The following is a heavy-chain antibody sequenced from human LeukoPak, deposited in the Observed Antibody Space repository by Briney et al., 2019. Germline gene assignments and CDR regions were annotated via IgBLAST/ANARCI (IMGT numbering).Heavy chain of an antibody. Sequence: GSLRLSCAASGFTFSSYAMHWVRQPPGKGLEWIGEINHSGSTNYNPSLKSRVTISVDTSKNQFSLKLSSVTAADTAVYYCAREDGSYSLWGQGALVTVSS. V-gene: IGHV4-34*01. D-gene: IGHD1-26*01. CDR3: AREDGSYSL. CDR2: INHSGST. CDR1: GFTFSSYA. J-gene: IGHJ4*02.